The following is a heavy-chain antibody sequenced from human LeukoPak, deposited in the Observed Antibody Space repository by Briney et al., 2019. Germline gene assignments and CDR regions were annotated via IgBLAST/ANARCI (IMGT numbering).Heavy chain of an antibody. Sequence: SETLSLTCTVSGRSISTSSYYWGWLRHPPGKGLEWVGSSYDSGTTYYNPSLKSRVTMSVDTSKNQVSLKRSYVTAADTAVYYWAGPTVRNSDYRGQGTLLSVCS. CDR1: GRSISTSSYY. J-gene: IGHJ4*02. CDR2: SYDSGTT. CDR3: AGPTVRNSDY. V-gene: IGHV4-39*01. D-gene: IGHD2/OR15-2a*01.